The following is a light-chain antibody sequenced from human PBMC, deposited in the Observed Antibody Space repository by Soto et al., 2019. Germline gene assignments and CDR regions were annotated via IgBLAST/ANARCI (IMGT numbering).Light chain of an antibody. J-gene: IGKJ2*01. CDR2: GAS. V-gene: IGKV3-15*01. Sequence: EIVMTQSPATLSVSPGERATLSCRASQSVSSNLAWYQQRRGQAPRLLIYGASTRATGIPTRFSGSGSGTEFTLTISSLPSEDSVVYYCHQNNKSPQTFGQGTKLEIK. CDR3: HQNNKSPQT. CDR1: QSVSSN.